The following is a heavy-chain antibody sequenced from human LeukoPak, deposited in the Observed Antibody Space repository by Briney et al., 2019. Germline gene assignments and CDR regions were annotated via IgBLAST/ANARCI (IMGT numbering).Heavy chain of an antibody. D-gene: IGHD4-17*01. CDR1: GFTFVDYV. V-gene: IGHV3-43*02. Sequence: GGSLRLSCAASGFTFVDYVMHWVRQAPGRGLEWVSLISGGGGSTYYADSVKGRFIISRDNSKNSLYLQMNSLRTEDTALYYCAKGVTVTTNYFDYWGQGTLVTVSS. CDR3: AKGVTVTTNYFDY. J-gene: IGHJ4*02. CDR2: ISGGGGST.